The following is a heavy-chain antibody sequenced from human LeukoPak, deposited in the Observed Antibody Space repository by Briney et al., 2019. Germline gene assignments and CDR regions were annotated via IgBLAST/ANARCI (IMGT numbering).Heavy chain of an antibody. CDR3: ASFPFEGSGYYFPIDY. J-gene: IGHJ4*02. CDR2: IIPIFGTA. CDR1: GGTFSSYA. D-gene: IGHD3-22*01. V-gene: IGHV1-69*01. Sequence: SVKVSCKASGGTFSSYAISWVRQAPGQGLEWMGGIIPIFGTANYAQKFQGRVTITADESTSTAYMELSSLRSEDTAVYYCASFPFEGSGYYFPIDYWGQGTLVTVSS.